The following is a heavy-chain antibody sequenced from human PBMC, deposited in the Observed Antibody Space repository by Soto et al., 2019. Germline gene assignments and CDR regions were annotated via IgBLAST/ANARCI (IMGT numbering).Heavy chain of an antibody. CDR1: GFTFDDYA. J-gene: IGHJ4*02. CDR3: VRSKGGYSYCTQFAY. CDR2: ISWNSGNI. V-gene: IGHV3-9*01. Sequence: EVQLEESGGALVQPGRSLRLSCAASGFTFDDYAMHWVRQVLGKGLEWVSSISWNSGNIGYADSVKGRFTTSRDNAKNTLYLQMNSLRPEDTALYYCVRSKGGYSYCTQFAYWGEGTQVTVSS. D-gene: IGHD5-18*01.